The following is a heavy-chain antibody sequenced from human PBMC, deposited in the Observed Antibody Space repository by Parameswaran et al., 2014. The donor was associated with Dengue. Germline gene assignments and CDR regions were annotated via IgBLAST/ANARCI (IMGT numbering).Heavy chain of an antibody. Sequence: WIRQPPGKGLEYVSAISSNGGSTYYADSVKGRFTISRDNSKNTLYLQMSSLRAEDTAVYYCVKWRAGYCSSTSCYTGFDYWGQGTLVTVSS. D-gene: IGHD2-2*02. CDR3: VKWRAGYCSSTSCYTGFDY. J-gene: IGHJ4*02. CDR2: ISSNGGST. V-gene: IGHV3-64D*06.